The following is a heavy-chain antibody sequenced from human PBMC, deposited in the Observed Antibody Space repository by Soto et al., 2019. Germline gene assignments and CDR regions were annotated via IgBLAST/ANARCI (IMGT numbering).Heavy chain of an antibody. V-gene: IGHV6-1*01. Sequence: HTLSLTCVISGDSVSSNSAAWNWIRQSPSRGLEWLGRTYYRSKWYNDYAVSVKSRITINPDTSKNQFSLQLNSVTPEDTAVYYCARGVRYRSSFDYYYYGMDVWGQGTTVTVS. D-gene: IGHD6-6*01. J-gene: IGHJ6*02. CDR3: ARGVRYRSSFDYYYYGMDV. CDR2: TYYRSKWYN. CDR1: GDSVSSNSAA.